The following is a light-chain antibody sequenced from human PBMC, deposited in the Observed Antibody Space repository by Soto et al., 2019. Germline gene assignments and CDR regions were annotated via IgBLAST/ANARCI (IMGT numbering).Light chain of an antibody. V-gene: IGKV1-5*03. CDR3: QQYSTYWT. Sequence: DIQMTQSPSTLSASVGDRVTITCRASQSIRSWLAWYQQKPGKAPELLIYKASNLESGVPSRFIGSGSGTDFTLTIFSLQPDDFATYYCQQYSTYWTFGQGTKVEVK. CDR1: QSIRSW. J-gene: IGKJ1*01. CDR2: KAS.